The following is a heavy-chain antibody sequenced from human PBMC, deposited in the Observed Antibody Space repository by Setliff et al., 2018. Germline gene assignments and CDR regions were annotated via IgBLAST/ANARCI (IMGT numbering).Heavy chain of an antibody. CDR3: ARGVSGVSWTPRY. J-gene: IGHJ4*02. Sequence: SETLSLTCTVSGDSMNDNHWTWMRQPPGKGLEWIGYIYTSGGTNYNPSLKSRVTISVDMTENQFSLILRSMVAADTAAYYCARGVSGVSWTPRYWGRGTLVTVSS. CDR1: GDSMNDNH. CDR2: IYTSGGT. D-gene: IGHD6-25*01. V-gene: IGHV4-4*08.